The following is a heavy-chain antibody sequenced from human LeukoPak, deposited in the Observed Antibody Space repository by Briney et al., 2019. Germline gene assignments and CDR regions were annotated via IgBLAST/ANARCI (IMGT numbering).Heavy chain of an antibody. CDR2: IHYSGSP. CDR1: GGSIRSYY. J-gene: IGHJ4*02. CDR3: ARVKNYGSAHFDY. D-gene: IGHD3-10*01. V-gene: IGHV4-59*01. Sequence: SSETLSLTCTVSGGSIRSYYWSWIRQPPGKGLEWIGYIHYSGSPNYNPSLKSRVTISVDTSKNQFSLKLSSVTAADTAVYYCARVKNYGSAHFDYWGQGTLVTVSS.